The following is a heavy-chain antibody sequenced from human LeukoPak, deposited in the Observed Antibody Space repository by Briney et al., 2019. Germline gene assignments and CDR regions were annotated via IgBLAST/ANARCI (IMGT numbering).Heavy chain of an antibody. CDR3: ARHRYDFSVDY. Sequence: SETLSHTCTVSGGSISSSRYYWGWIRQPPGKGLEWIGSIYYSGSTYYNPSLKSRVTISVDTSKNQFSLKLSSVTAADTAVYYCARHRYDFSVDYWGPGTLVTVSS. J-gene: IGHJ4*02. CDR1: GGSISSSRYY. D-gene: IGHD2/OR15-2a*01. CDR2: IYYSGST. V-gene: IGHV4-39*01.